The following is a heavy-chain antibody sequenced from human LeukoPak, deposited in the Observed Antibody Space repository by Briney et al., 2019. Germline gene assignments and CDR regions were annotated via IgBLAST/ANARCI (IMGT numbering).Heavy chain of an antibody. Sequence: ASVKVSCKASGGTFSSYAISWVRQAPGQGLEWMGGIIPIFGTANYAQKFQGRVTITADKSTSTAYMELSSLRSEDTAVYYCAGGYEVRSAFDIWGQGTMVTVSS. D-gene: IGHD3-16*01. CDR3: AGGYEVRSAFDI. J-gene: IGHJ3*02. CDR2: IIPIFGTA. CDR1: GGTFSSYA. V-gene: IGHV1-69*06.